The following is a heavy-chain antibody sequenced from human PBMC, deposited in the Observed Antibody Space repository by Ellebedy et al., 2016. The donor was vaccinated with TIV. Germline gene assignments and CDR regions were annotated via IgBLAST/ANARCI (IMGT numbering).Heavy chain of an antibody. CDR3: ARSPQHFYYFDY. V-gene: IGHV3-30-3*01. J-gene: IGHJ4*02. CDR1: GFTFSTYA. Sequence: GESLKISCAASGFTFSTYAVHWVRQAPGKGLEWVAVISYDGSNKYYADSVKGRFTISRDNSKNTLYVQMNSLRPEDTAVYYCARSPQHFYYFDYWGQGTLVTVSS. CDR2: ISYDGSNK. D-gene: IGHD3-3*02.